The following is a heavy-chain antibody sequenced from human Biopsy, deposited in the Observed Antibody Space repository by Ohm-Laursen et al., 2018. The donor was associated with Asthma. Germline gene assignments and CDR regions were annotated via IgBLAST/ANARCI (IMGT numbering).Heavy chain of an antibody. V-gene: IGHV4-30-2*02. D-gene: IGHD6-13*01. CDR1: GGSVSSGNNS. CDR3: ARVWAGGFDS. CDR2: MYHSGRT. J-gene: IGHJ4*02. Sequence: PSETLSLTCAVSGGSVSSGNNSWTWIRQPPGKGLEWIGYMYHSGRTYYNPSLKSRVTLSVDTSNNQFSLKLSSVTAADTAFYYCARVWAGGFDSWGQGTLVTVSS.